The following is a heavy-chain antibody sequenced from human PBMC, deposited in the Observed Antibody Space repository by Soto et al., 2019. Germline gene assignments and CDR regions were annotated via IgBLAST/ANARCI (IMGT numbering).Heavy chain of an antibody. J-gene: IGHJ1*01. Sequence: GGSLRLSCVASGFTFSGYAMSWVRQAPGKGLQWVSAIRDTSGYIYYTDSVKGRFTISRDNSKSTLFLQMDSMTADEPALYCVAKPSHQMVASYSPLDHWGQGTLVTVSS. CDR1: GFTFSGYA. V-gene: IGHV3-23*01. CDR3: AKPSHQMVASYSPLDH. D-gene: IGHD3-10*01. CDR2: IRDTSGYI.